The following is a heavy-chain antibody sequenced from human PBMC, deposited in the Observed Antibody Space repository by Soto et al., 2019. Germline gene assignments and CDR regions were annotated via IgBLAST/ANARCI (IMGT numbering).Heavy chain of an antibody. CDR1: GFTFSSYA. CDR3: AKSIAARGYYYYGMDV. V-gene: IGHV3-23*01. Sequence: VQLLESGGGLVQPGGSLRLSCAASGFTFSSYAMSWVRQAPGKGLEWVSAISGSGGSTYYADSVKGRFTISRDNSKNTLYLQMNSLRAEDTAVYYCAKSIAARGYYYYGMDVWGQGTTVTVSS. J-gene: IGHJ6*02. CDR2: ISGSGGST. D-gene: IGHD6-6*01.